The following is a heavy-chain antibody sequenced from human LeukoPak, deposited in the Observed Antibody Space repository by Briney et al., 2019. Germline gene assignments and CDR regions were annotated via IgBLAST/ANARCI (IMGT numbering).Heavy chain of an antibody. Sequence: GGSLRLSCAASGFTLDDYAMHWVRQAPGKGLEWVSGISWNSGSIVYADSVKGRFTISRDNAKNSLYLQMNSLRAEDMALYYCAKAYCGGDCYLDYWGQGTLVTVSS. J-gene: IGHJ4*02. CDR1: GFTLDDYA. D-gene: IGHD2-21*01. CDR2: ISWNSGSI. V-gene: IGHV3-9*03. CDR3: AKAYCGGDCYLDY.